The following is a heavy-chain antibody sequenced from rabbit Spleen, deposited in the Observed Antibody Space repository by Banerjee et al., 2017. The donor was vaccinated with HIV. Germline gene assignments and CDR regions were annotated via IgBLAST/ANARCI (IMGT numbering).Heavy chain of an antibody. CDR1: GVSLNDKDV. Sequence: QEQLEESGGGLVKPEGSLTLTCKASGVSLNDKDVMCWVRQAPGKGLEWIACINIVTGKSVYASWAKGRFTMSRTSSTTVTLQMTSLTAAHTATYFCARMPYGGGNGYYLSVWGQGTLVTVS. CDR3: ARMPYGGGNGYYLSV. D-gene: IGHD1-1*01. V-gene: IGHV1S45*01. CDR2: INIVTGKS. J-gene: IGHJ6*01.